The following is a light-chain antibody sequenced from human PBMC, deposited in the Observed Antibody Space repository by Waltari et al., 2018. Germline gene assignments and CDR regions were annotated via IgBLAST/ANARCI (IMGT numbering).Light chain of an antibody. V-gene: IGKV3-20*01. Sequence: EIVLTQSPGTLSLSPGERATLSCRASQSVSSSYVDWYQQKPGQAPMLLIHGASSTATGIPDRCSGRGSETDFTLTISRLEPEDFAVYYCQQYGSSPWTFGQGTKVEIK. CDR3: QQYGSSPWT. CDR2: GAS. J-gene: IGKJ1*01. CDR1: QSVSSSY.